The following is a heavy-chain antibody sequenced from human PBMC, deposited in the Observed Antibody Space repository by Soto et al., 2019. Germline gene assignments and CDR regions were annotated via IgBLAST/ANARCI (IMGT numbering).Heavy chain of an antibody. V-gene: IGHV1-18*04. J-gene: IGHJ4*02. CDR2: ISAYNGNT. CDR3: ARDITPYSSVGAY. Sequence: ASVKVSCKASGYTFTSYGISWVRQAPGQGLEWMGWISAYNGNTNYAQKLQGRVTMTTDTSTSTAYVELRSLRSDDTAVYYCARDITPYSSVGAYWGQGTLVTVSS. D-gene: IGHD6-19*01. CDR1: GYTFTSYG.